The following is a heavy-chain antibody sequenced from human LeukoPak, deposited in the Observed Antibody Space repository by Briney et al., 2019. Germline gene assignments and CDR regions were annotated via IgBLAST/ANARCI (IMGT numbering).Heavy chain of an antibody. CDR2: IYTSGST. D-gene: IGHD6-13*01. J-gene: IGHJ5*02. CDR1: GGSISSYY. Sequence: SETLSLTCTVSGGSISSYYWSWIRQPAGKGLEWIGRIYTSGSTNYNPSLKSRVTMSVDTSKNQLSLKLSSVTAADTAVYYCARAQYSSSWYWFDPWGQGTLVTVSS. V-gene: IGHV4-4*07. CDR3: ARAQYSSSWYWFDP.